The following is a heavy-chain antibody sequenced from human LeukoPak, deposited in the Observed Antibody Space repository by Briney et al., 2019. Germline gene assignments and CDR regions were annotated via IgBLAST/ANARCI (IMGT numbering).Heavy chain of an antibody. CDR1: GCSISSGSYY. J-gene: IGHJ2*01. D-gene: IGHD6-19*01. CDR3: ARDRSKQWLSWYFDL. CDR2: IYASGST. Sequence: SQTLSLTCTVSGCSISSGSYYWSWIRQPAGKGLEWIGRIYASGSTNYNPSLKSRVTISVDTSKNQFPLKLSSVTAADTAVYYCARDRSKQWLSWYFDLWGRGTLVTVSS. V-gene: IGHV4-61*02.